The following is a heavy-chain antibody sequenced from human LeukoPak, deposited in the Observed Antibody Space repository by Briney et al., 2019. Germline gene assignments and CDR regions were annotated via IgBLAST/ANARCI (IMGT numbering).Heavy chain of an antibody. J-gene: IGHJ3*02. V-gene: IGHV4-39*02. D-gene: IGHD4-17*01. Sequence: TSETLSLTCTVSGGSISSSSYYWGWIRQPPGKGLEWIGSIYYSGSTYYNPSLKSRVTISVDTSKNQFSLKLSSVTAADTAVYYCARDYGDYYYEERNAFDIWGQGTMVTVSS. CDR3: ARDYGDYYYEERNAFDI. CDR1: GGSISSSSYY. CDR2: IYYSGST.